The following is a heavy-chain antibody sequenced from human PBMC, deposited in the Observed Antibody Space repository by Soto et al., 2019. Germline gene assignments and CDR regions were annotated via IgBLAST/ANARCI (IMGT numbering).Heavy chain of an antibody. Sequence: SETLSLTYAVYGGSFSGYYWSWIRQPPGKGLEWIGEINHSGSTNYNPSLKSRVTISVDTSKNQFSRKLSSVTTADTAVYYCARGERLLWFGELLSVGNWFDPWGQGTLVTVPS. CDR1: GGSFSGYY. J-gene: IGHJ5*02. V-gene: IGHV4-34*01. D-gene: IGHD3-10*01. CDR3: ARGERLLWFGELLSVGNWFDP. CDR2: INHSGST.